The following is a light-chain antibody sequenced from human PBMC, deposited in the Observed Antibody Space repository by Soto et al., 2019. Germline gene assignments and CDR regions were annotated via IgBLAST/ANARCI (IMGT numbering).Light chain of an antibody. CDR3: QQTYSTLNS. CDR1: QSIRTY. CDR2: TAS. V-gene: IGKV1-39*01. Sequence: DIQVTQSPSSLSASEEDRVTITCRASQSIRTYLNWYQQRPGKAPKLLIQTASTLQSGVPSRFSGSGSGTDFTLTISSLQPEDFATSYCQQTYSTLNSFGQGTKVEIK. J-gene: IGKJ2*03.